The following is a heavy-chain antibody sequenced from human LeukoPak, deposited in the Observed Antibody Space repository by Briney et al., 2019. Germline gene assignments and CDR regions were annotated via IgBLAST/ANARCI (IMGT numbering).Heavy chain of an antibody. Sequence: PSETLSLTCTVSGYSINTYYWTWIRQPPGKRLEWIGNIYYSGRTNYNPSLKSRVTTSVDTSKNQFSLILSSVTAADTAVYYCARGSTRQDRLIDSWGQGTLVTVSS. D-gene: IGHD2-2*01. CDR1: GYSINTYY. V-gene: IGHV4-59*01. CDR3: ARGSTRQDRLIDS. J-gene: IGHJ4*02. CDR2: IYYSGRT.